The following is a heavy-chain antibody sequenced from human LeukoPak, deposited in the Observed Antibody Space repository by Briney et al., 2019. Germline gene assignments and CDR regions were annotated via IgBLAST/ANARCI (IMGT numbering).Heavy chain of an antibody. D-gene: IGHD5-18*01. V-gene: IGHV4-39*07. CDR1: GGSISSSSYY. J-gene: IGHJ4*02. Sequence: SETLSLTCTVSGGSISSSSYYWGWIRQPPGKGLEWIGSIYYSGSTYYNPSLKSRVTISVDTSKNQFSLKLPSVTAADTAVYYCARGGLEPQLWLRLFYFEFWGQGVLVTVSS. CDR2: IYYSGST. CDR3: ARGGLEPQLWLRLFYFEF.